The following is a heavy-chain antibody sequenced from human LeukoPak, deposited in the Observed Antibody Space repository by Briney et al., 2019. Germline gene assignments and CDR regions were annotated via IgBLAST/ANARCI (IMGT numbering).Heavy chain of an antibody. CDR2: INRDGSEK. D-gene: IGHD5-24*01. J-gene: IGHJ4*02. CDR1: GFIFSNFW. Sequence: GGSLRLSCAGSGFIFSNFWMGWARQGPGKGLQWVASINRDGSEKHPVDSVKGRLTISRDNAKNSVYLQMTGLTVDDTAVYYCVRDVDIWGQGTLVTVSS. CDR3: VRDVDI. V-gene: IGHV3-7*01.